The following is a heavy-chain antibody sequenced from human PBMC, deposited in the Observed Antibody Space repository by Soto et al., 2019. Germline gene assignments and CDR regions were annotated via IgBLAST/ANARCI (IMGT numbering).Heavy chain of an antibody. D-gene: IGHD3-22*01. CDR2: INPNSGGT. J-gene: IGHJ4*01. Sequence: ASVKVSCKASGYTFTGYYMHWVRQAPGQGLEWMGWINPNSGGTNYAQKFQGRVTMTRDTSISTAYMELSRLRSDDTAVYYCAKCYYDSSGYYFWNFDYWGQGTLVTVSS. CDR3: AKCYYDSSGYYFWNFDY. V-gene: IGHV1-2*02. CDR1: GYTFTGYY.